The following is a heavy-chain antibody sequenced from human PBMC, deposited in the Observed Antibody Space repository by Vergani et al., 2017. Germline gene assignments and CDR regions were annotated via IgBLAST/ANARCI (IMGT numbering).Heavy chain of an antibody. V-gene: IGHV3-33*01. Sequence: VQLVESGGGLVQPGGSLKLSCAASGFTFSSYGMHWVRQAPGKGLEWVAVIWYDGSNKYYADSVKGRFTISRDNSKNTLYLQMNSLRAEDTAVYYCARERVVVYDSSGLGYWGQGTLVTVSS. CDR3: ARERVVVYDSSGLGY. D-gene: IGHD3-22*01. CDR1: GFTFSSYG. J-gene: IGHJ4*02. CDR2: IWYDGSNK.